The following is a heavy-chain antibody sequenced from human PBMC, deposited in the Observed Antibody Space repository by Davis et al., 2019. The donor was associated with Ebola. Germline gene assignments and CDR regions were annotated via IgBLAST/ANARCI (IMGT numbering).Heavy chain of an antibody. V-gene: IGHV4-34*01. Sequence: SQTLSLTCAVYRGSFRGYYWTWIRQPPGKGLEWSGEINHSGNTNYNPSLKSRVTISVDTSKKPFSLKLSFVTAADTAVYYCARASPVKYSCYAMDIWGKGTTVTVSS. CDR2: INHSGNT. CDR3: ARASPVKYSCYAMDI. D-gene: IGHD5-12*01. CDR1: RGSFRGYY. J-gene: IGHJ6*04.